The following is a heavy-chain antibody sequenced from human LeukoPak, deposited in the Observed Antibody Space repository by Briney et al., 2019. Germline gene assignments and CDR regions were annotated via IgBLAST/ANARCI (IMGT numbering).Heavy chain of an antibody. D-gene: IGHD3-22*01. V-gene: IGHV4-59*01. J-gene: IGHJ4*02. Sequence: SETLSLTCAVYGGSFSGYYWSWIRQPPGKGLEWIGYIYYSGSTNYNPSLKSRVTISVDTSKNQFSLKLSSVTAADTAVYYCARGVYDSSGYYYDYWGQGTLVTVSS. CDR3: ARGVYDSSGYYYDY. CDR2: IYYSGST. CDR1: GGSFSGYY.